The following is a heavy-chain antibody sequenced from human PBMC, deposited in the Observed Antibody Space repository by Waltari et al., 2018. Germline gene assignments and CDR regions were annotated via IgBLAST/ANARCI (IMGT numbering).Heavy chain of an antibody. Sequence: QVQLQQWGAGLLKPSETLSLTCAVYGGSFSGYYWSWIRQPPGKGLEWIGEINHSGSTNYNPSLKSRVTISVDTSKNQFSLKLSSVTAADTAVYYCARGVGYYATWFDPWGQGTLVTVSS. CDR1: GGSFSGYY. V-gene: IGHV4-34*01. CDR3: ARGVGYYATWFDP. J-gene: IGHJ5*02. D-gene: IGHD3-10*01. CDR2: INHSGST.